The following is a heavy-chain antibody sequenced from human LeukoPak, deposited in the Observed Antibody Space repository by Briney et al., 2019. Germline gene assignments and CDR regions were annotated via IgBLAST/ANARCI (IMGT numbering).Heavy chain of an antibody. CDR2: ISYDGSNK. V-gene: IGHV3-30*18. CDR1: GFTFSSYG. J-gene: IGHJ4*02. D-gene: IGHD1-26*01. CDR3: AKDGGGGLGGSYYY. Sequence: PGGSLRLSCAASGFTFSSYGMHWVRQAPGKGLECVAVISYDGSNKYYADSVKGRFTISRDNSKNTLYLQMNSLRAEDTAVYYCAKDGGGGLGGSYYYWGQGTLVTVSS.